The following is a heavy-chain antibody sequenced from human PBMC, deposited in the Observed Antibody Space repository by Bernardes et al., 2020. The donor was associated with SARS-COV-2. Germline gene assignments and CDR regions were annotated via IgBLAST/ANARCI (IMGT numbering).Heavy chain of an antibody. Sequence: GGSLRLSCAASGFTFSSYGMHWVRQAPGKGLEWVAVIWYDGSNKYYADSVKGRFTISRDNSKNTLYLQMNSLRAEDTAVYYCARDEGLGRNLGYWGQGTLVTVSS. CDR1: GFTFSSYG. D-gene: IGHD3-16*01. V-gene: IGHV3-33*08. J-gene: IGHJ4*02. CDR3: ARDEGLGRNLGY. CDR2: IWYDGSNK.